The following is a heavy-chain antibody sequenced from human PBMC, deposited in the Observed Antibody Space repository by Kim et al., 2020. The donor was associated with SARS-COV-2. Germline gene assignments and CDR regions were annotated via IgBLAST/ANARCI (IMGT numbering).Heavy chain of an antibody. D-gene: IGHD3-10*01. Sequence: SETLSLTCTVSGYSISSGYYWGWIRQPPGKGLEWIGSIYHSGSTYYNPSLKSRVTISVDTSKNQFSLKLSSVTAADTAVYYCARVRGDYYYGMDVWGQGT. CDR1: GYSISSGYY. J-gene: IGHJ6*02. CDR2: IYHSGST. V-gene: IGHV4-38-2*02. CDR3: ARVRGDYYYGMDV.